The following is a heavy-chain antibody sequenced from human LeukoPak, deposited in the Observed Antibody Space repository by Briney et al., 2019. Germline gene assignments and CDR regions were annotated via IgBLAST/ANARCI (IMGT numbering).Heavy chain of an antibody. V-gene: IGHV3-74*01. J-gene: IGHJ4*02. Sequence: PGRSLRLSCAASGFTFDDYAMHWVRQAPGRGLVWVSRINTDGSDTSYADSVKGRFTISRDNAKNTLYLQMNSLRAEDTAVYYCARDLDFWSGYGDYWGQGTLVTVSS. D-gene: IGHD3-3*01. CDR2: INTDGSDT. CDR1: GFTFDDYA. CDR3: ARDLDFWSGYGDY.